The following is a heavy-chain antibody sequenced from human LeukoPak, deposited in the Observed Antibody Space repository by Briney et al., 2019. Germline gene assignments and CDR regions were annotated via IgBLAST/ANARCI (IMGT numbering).Heavy chain of an antibody. CDR2: INHSGST. D-gene: IGHD3-10*01. CDR1: GGSFSGYY. CDR3: ARGLPMVPGVIRRQNFDY. Sequence: PSETLSLTCAVYGGSFSGYYWSWIRQPPGKGLEWIGEINHSGSTNYNPSLKSRVTISVDTSKNQFSLRLSSVTAADTAVYYCARGLPMVPGVIRRQNFDYWGQGTLVTVSS. V-gene: IGHV4-34*01. J-gene: IGHJ4*02.